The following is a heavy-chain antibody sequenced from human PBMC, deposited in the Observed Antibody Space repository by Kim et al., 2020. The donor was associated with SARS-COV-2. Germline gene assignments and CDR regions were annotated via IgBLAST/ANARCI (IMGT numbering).Heavy chain of an antibody. CDR3: ARERDYYGSGSYYEVTYYYYGRDV. CDR2: INPSGGST. CDR1: GYTFTSYY. Sequence: ASVKVSCKASGYTFTSYYMHWVRQAPGQGLEWMGIINPSGGSTSYAQKFQGRVTMTRATSTSTVYMELSSLRSEDTPVYYCARERDYYGSGSYYEVTYYYYGRDVWGQGTTVTVSS. D-gene: IGHD3-10*01. V-gene: IGHV1-46*01. J-gene: IGHJ6*02.